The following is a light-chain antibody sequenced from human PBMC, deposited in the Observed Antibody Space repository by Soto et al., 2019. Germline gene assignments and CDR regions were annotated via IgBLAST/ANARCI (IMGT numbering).Light chain of an antibody. CDR3: QSYDSSLRHWV. CDR2: DDS. Sequence: SYELTQPPSVSVAPGQTARITCGGNNIGSKSVHWYQQKPGQAPVLVVYDDSDRPSGIPERFSGSNSGTSASLAITGLLPEDEADYYCQSYDSSLRHWVFGGGTQLTVL. CDR1: NIGSKS. J-gene: IGLJ3*02. V-gene: IGLV3-21*02.